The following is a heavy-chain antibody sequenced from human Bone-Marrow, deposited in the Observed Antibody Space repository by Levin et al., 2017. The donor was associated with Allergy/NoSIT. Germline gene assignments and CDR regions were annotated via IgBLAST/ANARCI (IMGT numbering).Heavy chain of an antibody. V-gene: IGHV1-18*01. J-gene: IGHJ3*01. CDR1: NYTFKIYG. CDR2: ITADQGRT. Sequence: GESLKISCQAPNYTFKIYGITWVRQAPGQGLEWMGWITADQGRTYYTQKFQGRATLTTDTSTSTAYMELRSLRSDDTATYYCARVAQDAFDVWGQGTVVTVSS. CDR3: ARVAQDAFDV.